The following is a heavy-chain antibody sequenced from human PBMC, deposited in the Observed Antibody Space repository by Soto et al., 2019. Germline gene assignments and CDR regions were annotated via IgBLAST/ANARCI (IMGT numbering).Heavy chain of an antibody. J-gene: IGHJ6*02. D-gene: IGHD2-2*01. CDR3: ARDYCSSTSCPYGMDV. Sequence: GGSLRLSCAASGFTFSSYAMHWVRQAPGKGLEWVAVISYDGSNKYYADSVKGRFTISRDNSKNTLYLQMNSLRAEDTAVCYCARDYCSSTSCPYGMDVWGQGTTVTVSS. CDR1: GFTFSSYA. CDR2: ISYDGSNK. V-gene: IGHV3-30-3*01.